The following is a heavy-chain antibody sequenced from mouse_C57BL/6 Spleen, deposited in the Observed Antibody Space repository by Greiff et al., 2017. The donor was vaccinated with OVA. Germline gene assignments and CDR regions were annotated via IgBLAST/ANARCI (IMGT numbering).Heavy chain of an antibody. CDR2: IDPNSGGT. CDR1: GYTFTSYW. Sequence: QVQLQQPGAELVKPGASVKLSCKASGYTFTSYWMHWVKQRPGRGLEWIGRIDPNSGGTKYNEKFKSKATLTVDKPSSTAYMQLSSLTSEDSAVYYGARGYDGYYPNEYYAMDYWGQGTSVTVSS. CDR3: ARGYDGYYPNEYYAMDY. D-gene: IGHD2-3*01. J-gene: IGHJ4*01. V-gene: IGHV1-72*01.